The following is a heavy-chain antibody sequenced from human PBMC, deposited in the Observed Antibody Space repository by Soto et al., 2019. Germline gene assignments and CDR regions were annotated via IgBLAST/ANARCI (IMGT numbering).Heavy chain of an antibody. D-gene: IGHD3-16*01. V-gene: IGHV3-30*18. CDR1: GLTCSSYG. CDR2: ISYDGSNK. CDR3: AKDLGYDYIWGSNFYYMDV. J-gene: IGHJ6*03. Sequence: QPGGSLRLSCAASGLTCSSYGMHWVCQAPGKGLEWATIISYDGSNKYYADSVKGRFTISRDNSKNTLYLQMNSLRAEDTAVYYCAKDLGYDYIWGSNFYYMDVWGKGTTVTVSS.